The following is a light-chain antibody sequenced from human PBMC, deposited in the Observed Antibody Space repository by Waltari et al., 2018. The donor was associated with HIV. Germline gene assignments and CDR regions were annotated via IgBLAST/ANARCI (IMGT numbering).Light chain of an antibody. CDR3: SSYRTTFI. CDR2: DVS. Sequence: ITISCAGPTSDIGPSHSVSWYQQHTDRAPKLIIYDVSYRPSGVDSRFSGSKSGNTASLTISDLRSDDEAVYYCSSYRTTFIFGAGTKLNVL. V-gene: IGLV2-14*03. CDR1: TSDIGPSHS. J-gene: IGLJ2*01.